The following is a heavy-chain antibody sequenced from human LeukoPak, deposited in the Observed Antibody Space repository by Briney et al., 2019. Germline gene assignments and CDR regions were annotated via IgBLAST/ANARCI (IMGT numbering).Heavy chain of an antibody. V-gene: IGHV5-51*01. Sequence: GESLKISCKGSGYTFTSYWIGWVRQMPGKGLEWMGIVYPGDSDTRYSPSFQGQVTISADKSISTAYLQWSSLKASDTAMYYCARQSPTSYGDYVSGMDVWGQGTTVTVSS. CDR2: VYPGDSDT. J-gene: IGHJ6*02. CDR3: ARQSPTSYGDYVSGMDV. D-gene: IGHD4-17*01. CDR1: GYTFTSYW.